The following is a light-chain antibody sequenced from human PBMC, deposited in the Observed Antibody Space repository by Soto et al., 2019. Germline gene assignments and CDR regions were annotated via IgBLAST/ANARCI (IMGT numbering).Light chain of an antibody. Sequence: QSALTQPASVSGSPGQSITISCTGTSIDVGGYNYVSWYQQHPGKAPKLMIYEVSNRPSGVSNRFSGSKSGNTASLTISGLQVEDEADYYCSSYTSSSTWVFGGGTKLTVL. CDR3: SSYTSSSTWV. J-gene: IGLJ3*02. CDR1: SIDVGGYNY. V-gene: IGLV2-14*01. CDR2: EVS.